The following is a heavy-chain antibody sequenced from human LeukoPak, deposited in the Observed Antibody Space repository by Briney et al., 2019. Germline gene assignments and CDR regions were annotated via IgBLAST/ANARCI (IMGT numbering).Heavy chain of an antibody. V-gene: IGHV3-23*01. D-gene: IGHD3-16*01. Sequence: GGSLRLSCAASGFTFSSYAMSWVRQAPGKGLEWVSAISGSGGSTYYADSVKGRFTISRDNAKNSLYLQMNSLRAEDTAVYYCARDRLYGMDVWGQGTTVTVSS. CDR1: GFTFSSYA. J-gene: IGHJ6*02. CDR2: ISGSGGST. CDR3: ARDRLYGMDV.